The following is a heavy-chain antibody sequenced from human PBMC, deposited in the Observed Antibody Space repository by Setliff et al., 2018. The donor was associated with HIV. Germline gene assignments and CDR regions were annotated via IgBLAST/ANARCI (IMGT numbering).Heavy chain of an antibody. CDR3: AKDWDISILAVVIGGAFDV. J-gene: IGHJ3*01. CDR2: VGAVGAPT. CDR1: GFTFDDYA. D-gene: IGHD3-3*02. V-gene: IGHV3-23*01. Sequence: PGGSLRLSCAASGFTFDDYAMHWVRQAPGKGLVWVSTVGAVGAPTHYAESVKGRFTISRDNPKDTLYLQMNRLTAADTAIYYCAKDWDISILAVVIGGAFDVWGQGTMVTVSS.